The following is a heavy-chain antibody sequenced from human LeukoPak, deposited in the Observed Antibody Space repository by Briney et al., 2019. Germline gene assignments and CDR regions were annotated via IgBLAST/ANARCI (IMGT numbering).Heavy chain of an antibody. CDR2: INPNSGGT. Sequence: ASVKVSCKASGYTFTGYYMHWVRQAPGQGLEWMGWINPNSGGTNYAQKFQGRVTMTRDTSISTAYMELSRLRSDDTAVYYCARVGRYYDSSGYYHVSDYYMDVWGKGTTVTVSS. CDR3: ARVGRYYDSSGYYHVSDYYMDV. D-gene: IGHD3-22*01. CDR1: GYTFTGYY. V-gene: IGHV1-2*02. J-gene: IGHJ6*03.